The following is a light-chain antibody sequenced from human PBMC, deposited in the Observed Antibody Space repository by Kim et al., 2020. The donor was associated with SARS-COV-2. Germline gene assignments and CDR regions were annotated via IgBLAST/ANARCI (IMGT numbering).Light chain of an antibody. CDR1: ALPKQY. V-gene: IGLV3-25*03. J-gene: IGLJ2*01. Sequence: PGQPARIPCTGDALPKQYAYWYQQKPGQAPVLGIYKDSERPSGIPERFSGSSSGTTVTLTISGVQAEDEADYYCQSADSSGTYVVFGGGTQLTVL. CDR3: QSADSSGTYVV. CDR2: KDS.